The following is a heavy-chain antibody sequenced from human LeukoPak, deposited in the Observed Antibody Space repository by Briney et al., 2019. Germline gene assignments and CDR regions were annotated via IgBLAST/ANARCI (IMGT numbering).Heavy chain of an antibody. CDR3: AREGEGRYACDI. CDR2: TWHDGSSE. CDR1: GFTFSSYG. V-gene: IGHV3-33*01. Sequence: PGRSLRPSCAASGFTFSSYGMHWVRQAPGKGLEWVAVTWHDGSSEYYAESVKGRSTISRDNSKNTLWLQMNSLRVEDTAVYFCAREGEGRYACDIWGQGTKVTVSS. D-gene: IGHD3-9*01. J-gene: IGHJ3*02.